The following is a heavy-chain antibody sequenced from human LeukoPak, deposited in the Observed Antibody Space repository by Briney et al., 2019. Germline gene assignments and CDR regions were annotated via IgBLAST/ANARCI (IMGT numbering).Heavy chain of an antibody. CDR2: ISGSGGST. D-gene: IGHD6-13*01. J-gene: IGHJ4*02. CDR1: GFTFSSYA. Sequence: QPGGSLRLSCAASGFTFSSYAMSWVRQAPGKGLEWVSAISGSGGSTYYADSVKGRFTISRDNSKKTLYLQMNSLRAAGTCVYYCAKVTALVKGFDYWGKGTLVTVSS. V-gene: IGHV3-23*01. CDR3: AKVTALVKGFDY.